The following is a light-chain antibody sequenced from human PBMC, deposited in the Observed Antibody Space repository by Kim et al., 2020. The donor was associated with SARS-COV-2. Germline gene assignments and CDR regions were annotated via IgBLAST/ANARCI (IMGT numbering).Light chain of an antibody. J-gene: IGLJ1*01. CDR3: GTWDSSLSVNYV. CDR2: DNN. V-gene: IGLV1-51*01. Sequence: QSVLTQPPSVSAAPGQKVTISCSGSSSNIGNNYVSWYQQLPGTAPKLLIYDNNKRPSGIPDRFSGSKSGTSATLGITGLQTGYEADYYCGTWDSSLSVNYVFGTGTKVTVL. CDR1: SSNIGNNY.